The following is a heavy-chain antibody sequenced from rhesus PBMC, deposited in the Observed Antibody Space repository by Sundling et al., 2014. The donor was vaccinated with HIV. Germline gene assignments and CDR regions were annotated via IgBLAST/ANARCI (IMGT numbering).Heavy chain of an antibody. CDR2: IYGNSANT. Sequence: QVQLQESGPGLVKPSETLSLTCAVSGGSISDSYYWNWIRQPPGKGLEWIGNIYGNSANTYYNPSLESRVAISTDTSNNQFSLNLNSVTAADTAVYYCAIRRAVVSSGGFDVWGPGVFVTVSS. V-gene: IGHV4S9*01. J-gene: IGHJ5-1*01. CDR3: AIRRAVVSSGGFDV. CDR1: GGSISDSYY. D-gene: IGHD2-39*02.